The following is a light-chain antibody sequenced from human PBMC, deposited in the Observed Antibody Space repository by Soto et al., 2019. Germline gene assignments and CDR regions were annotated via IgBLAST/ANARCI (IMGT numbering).Light chain of an antibody. CDR1: QSVSNN. CDR3: HQYNDWPPA. V-gene: IGKV3-15*01. Sequence: EVVMTQSPATLSVSPGERATLSCRASQSVSNNLAWYQQKPGQAPRLLIYGPSTGASGIPARFSGSGYGREFTLTISSLQSEDYGVYYCHQYNDWPPAFGQGTK. CDR2: GPS. J-gene: IGKJ1*01.